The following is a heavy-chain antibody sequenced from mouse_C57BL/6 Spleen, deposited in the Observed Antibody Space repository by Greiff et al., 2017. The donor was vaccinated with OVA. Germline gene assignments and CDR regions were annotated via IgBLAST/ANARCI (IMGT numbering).Heavy chain of an antibody. CDR1: GYTFTDYY. CDR2: INPNNGGT. J-gene: IGHJ1*03. CDR3: ARRARVVADWYFDV. Sequence: EVQLQQSGPELVKPGASVKISCKASGYTFTDYYMNWVKQSHGKSLEWIGDINPNNGGTSYNQKFKGKATLTVDKSSSTAYMELRSLTSEDSAVYYCARRARVVADWYFDVWAQGPRSPSPQ. D-gene: IGHD1-1*01. V-gene: IGHV1-26*01.